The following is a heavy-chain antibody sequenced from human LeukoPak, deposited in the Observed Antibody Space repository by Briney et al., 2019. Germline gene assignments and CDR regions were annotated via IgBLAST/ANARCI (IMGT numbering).Heavy chain of an antibody. CDR2: INPNSGGT. D-gene: IGHD2-2*01. CDR1: GYTFTGYY. J-gene: IGHJ6*02. V-gene: IGHV1-2*02. CDR3: ARGQYQLLGDYYGMDV. Sequence: AASVTVSCTASGYTFTGYYMHWVRPAPGQGLEWMGWINPNSGGTNYAQKFQGRVTMTRDTSISTAYMELSRLRSDDTAVYYCARGQYQLLGDYYGMDVWGQGTTVTVSS.